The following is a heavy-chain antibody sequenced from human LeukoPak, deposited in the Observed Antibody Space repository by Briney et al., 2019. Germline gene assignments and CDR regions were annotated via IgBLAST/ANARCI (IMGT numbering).Heavy chain of an antibody. CDR2: IYYTGST. CDR3: ARDLASRYYGSGSYYDWFGP. Sequence: SETLSLTCTVSGGSISSSSYYWGWIHQPPGKGLEWIGNIYYTGSTFYNPSLKSRVTISVDTSKNQFSLKLSSVTAADTAVYYCARDLASRYYGSGSYYDWFGPWGQGTLVTVSS. J-gene: IGHJ5*02. D-gene: IGHD3-10*01. V-gene: IGHV4-39*07. CDR1: GGSISSSSYY.